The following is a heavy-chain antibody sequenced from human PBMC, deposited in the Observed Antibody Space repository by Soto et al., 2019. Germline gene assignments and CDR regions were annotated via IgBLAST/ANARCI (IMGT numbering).Heavy chain of an antibody. CDR1: GGSISSYY. V-gene: IGHV4-59*01. CDR2: IYYSGST. Sequence: SETLSLTCTVSGGSISSYYWSWIRQPPGKGLEWIGYIYYSGSTNYNPSLKSRVTISVDTSKNRFSLKLSSVTAADTAVYYCARDLVVGATASYDAFDIWGQGTMVTVSS. D-gene: IGHD1-26*01. CDR3: ARDLVVGATASYDAFDI. J-gene: IGHJ3*02.